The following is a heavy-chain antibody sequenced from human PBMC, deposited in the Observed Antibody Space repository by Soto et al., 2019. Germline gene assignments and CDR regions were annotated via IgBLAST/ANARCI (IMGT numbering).Heavy chain of an antibody. J-gene: IGHJ5*01. CDR1: GFTFSTFW. Sequence: PGGSLRLSCAASGFTFSTFWMHWVRQAPGKGLVWVSRIKGDGSSTSYADSVKGRFTISRDNAKNTVYLQMNSLRAEDTAMYYCAKARCYTTDCYVPDSWGQGTLVTVSS. V-gene: IGHV3-74*01. D-gene: IGHD3-16*02. CDR3: AKARCYTTDCYVPDS. CDR2: IKGDGSST.